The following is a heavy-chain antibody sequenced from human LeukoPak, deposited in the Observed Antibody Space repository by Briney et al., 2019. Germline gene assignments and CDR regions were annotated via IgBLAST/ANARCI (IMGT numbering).Heavy chain of an antibody. Sequence: GGSLRLSCAASAFTFSSYNMNWVRQAPGKGLEWVSSISSSSSYIYYADSVKGRFTISRDNAKNSLYLQMNSLRAEDTAVYYCARDLRFWSGYYYFWGQGTLSPSPQ. J-gene: IGHJ4*02. V-gene: IGHV3-21*01. D-gene: IGHD3-3*01. CDR2: ISSSSSYI. CDR3: ARDLRFWSGYYYF. CDR1: AFTFSSYN.